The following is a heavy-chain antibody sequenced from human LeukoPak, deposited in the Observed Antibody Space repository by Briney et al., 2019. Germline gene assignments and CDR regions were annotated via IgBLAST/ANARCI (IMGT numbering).Heavy chain of an antibody. D-gene: IGHD1-26*01. CDR1: GFTFSGFA. Sequence: GGSLRLSCAASGFTFSGFAMSWVRRTPGKGLEWVSRISGSGGNTLYADSVKGRFTISRDNSKNTLYLEMNSLRAEDTAIYCGAKMKGQPRPKYYIDVWGQGTTVTVSS. CDR3: AKMKGQPRPKYYIDV. V-gene: IGHV3-23*01. J-gene: IGHJ6*01. CDR2: ISGSGGNT.